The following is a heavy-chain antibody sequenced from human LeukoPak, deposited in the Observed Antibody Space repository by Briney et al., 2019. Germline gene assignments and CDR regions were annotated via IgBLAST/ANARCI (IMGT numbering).Heavy chain of an antibody. V-gene: IGHV1-2*02. CDR3: ARGRGGTVTTNLNWFDP. CDR1: GYTFTGYY. CDR2: INPNSGGT. J-gene: IGHJ5*02. Sequence: ASVKVSCKASGYTFTGYYMHWVRQAPGQGLEWMGWINPNSGGTNYAQKFQGRVTMTRDTSISTAYMELSRLRSDGTAVYYCARGRGGTVTTNLNWFDPWGQGTLVTASS. D-gene: IGHD4-17*01.